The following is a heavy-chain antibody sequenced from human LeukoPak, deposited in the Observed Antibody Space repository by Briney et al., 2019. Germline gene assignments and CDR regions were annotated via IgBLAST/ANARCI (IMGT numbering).Heavy chain of an antibody. CDR1: GYTFTSYA. D-gene: IGHD7-27*01. V-gene: IGHV7-4-1*02. Sequence: ASVKVSCKASGYTFTSYAMNWVRQAPGQGLEWMGWINTNTGNPTYAQGFTGRFVFSLDTSVSTAYLQISSLKAEDTAVYYCASPLRDRTNWGKNYYYYMDVWGKGTTVTVSS. CDR3: ASPLRDRTNWGKNYYYYMDV. J-gene: IGHJ6*03. CDR2: INTNTGNP.